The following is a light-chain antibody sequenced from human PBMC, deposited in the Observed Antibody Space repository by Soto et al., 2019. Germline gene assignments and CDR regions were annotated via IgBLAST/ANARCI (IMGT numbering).Light chain of an antibody. CDR3: LLDFSYFWA. CDR1: QAIRTA. J-gene: IGKJ1*01. Sequence: AIQLAQSPSSLSASVGDRVTIPCRASQAIRTALGWYQQKPGKPPKLLIYAASTLQGGVPPRFSGSGSGTDFTLTISSLQPEDFATYYCLLDFSYFWAFGQGTKVDI. V-gene: IGKV1-6*01. CDR2: AAS.